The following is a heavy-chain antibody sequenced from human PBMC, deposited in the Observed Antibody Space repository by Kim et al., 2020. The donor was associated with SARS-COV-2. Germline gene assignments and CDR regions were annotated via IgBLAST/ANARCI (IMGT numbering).Heavy chain of an antibody. Sequence: GGSLRLSCAASGFTFSDYYMSWIRQAPGKGLEWVSYISSSGSTIYYADSVKGRFTISRDNAKNSLYLQMNSLRAEDTAVYYCARGSADYDFWSGYYTNWFDPWGQGTLVTVSS. CDR1: GFTFSDYY. D-gene: IGHD3-3*01. CDR2: ISSSGSTI. V-gene: IGHV3-11*01. J-gene: IGHJ5*02. CDR3: ARGSADYDFWSGYYTNWFDP.